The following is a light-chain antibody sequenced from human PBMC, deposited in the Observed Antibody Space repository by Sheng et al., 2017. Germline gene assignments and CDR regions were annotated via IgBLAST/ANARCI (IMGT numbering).Light chain of an antibody. CDR2: GNS. CDR3: QVWDGSSDHAV. CDR1: SSNIGAGYD. J-gene: IGLJ2*01. Sequence: QSVLTQPPSVSGAPGQRVTISCTGSSSNIGAGYDVHWYQQLPGTAPKLLIYGNSNRPSGIPERFSGSNSGNTATLTISRVEAGDEADYYCQVWDGSSDHAVFGGGTKLTVL. V-gene: IGLV1-40*01.